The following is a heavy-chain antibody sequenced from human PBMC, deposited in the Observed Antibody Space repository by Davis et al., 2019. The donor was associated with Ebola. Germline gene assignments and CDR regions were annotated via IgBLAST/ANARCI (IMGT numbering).Heavy chain of an antibody. D-gene: IGHD6-6*01. CDR3: ARSIAAPGWFDP. CDR1: GYTFTSYA. CDR2: ISAYNGNT. V-gene: IGHV1-18*01. J-gene: IGHJ5*02. Sequence: AASVKVSCKASGYTFTSYAMNWVRQAPGQGLEWMGWISAYNGNTNYAQKLQGRVTMTTDTSTSTAYMELRSLRSDDTAVYYCARSIAAPGWFDPWGQGTLVTVSS.